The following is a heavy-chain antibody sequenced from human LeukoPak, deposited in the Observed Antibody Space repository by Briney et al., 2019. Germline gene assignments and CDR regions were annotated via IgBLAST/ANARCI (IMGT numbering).Heavy chain of an antibody. V-gene: IGHV1-18*04. CDR2: ISAYNGNT. CDR1: GYTFTSYG. CDR3: ARGRYCSSTSCYPARY. Sequence: ASVKVSCKASGYTFTSYGISWVRQAPGQGLELMGLISAYNGNTNYAQKLQGRVTMTTDTSTSTAHMELRSLRYDATAVYYCARGRYCSSTSCYPARYWGQGTLVTDSS. J-gene: IGHJ4*02. D-gene: IGHD2-2*01.